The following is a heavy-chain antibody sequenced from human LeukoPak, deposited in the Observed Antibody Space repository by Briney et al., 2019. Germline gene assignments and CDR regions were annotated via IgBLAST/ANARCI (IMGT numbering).Heavy chain of an antibody. CDR2: IYTSGST. CDR1: GNSISSGDNY. CDR3: ARASYSYDTNGWVPFDY. Sequence: PSETLSLTCTVSGNSISSGDNYWSWVRQPAGKGLGWIGRIYTSGSTNYNPSLKSRVTISGDTSKNQFSLRLSSVTAADTAVYYCARASYSYDTNGWVPFDYWGQGTLVTVSS. D-gene: IGHD3-22*01. V-gene: IGHV4-61*02. J-gene: IGHJ4*02.